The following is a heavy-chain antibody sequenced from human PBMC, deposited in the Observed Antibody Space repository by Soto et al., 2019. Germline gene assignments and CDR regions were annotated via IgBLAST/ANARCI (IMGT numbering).Heavy chain of an antibody. V-gene: IGHV4-59*01. CDR2: GSYSGST. CDR1: GDSISNYH. J-gene: IGHJ4*02. CDR3: ARGYYYYPN. D-gene: IGHD3-22*01. Sequence: SETLSLTCTVSGDSISNYHWGWIRQPPRKGLGWIGYGSYSGSTNNNPSLKSRVTISVDSSKNQFSLKLSSLTAAATAVYYCARGYYYYPNWGQGTRVTVSP.